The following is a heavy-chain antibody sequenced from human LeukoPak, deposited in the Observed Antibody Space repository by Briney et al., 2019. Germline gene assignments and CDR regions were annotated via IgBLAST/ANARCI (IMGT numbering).Heavy chain of an antibody. J-gene: IGHJ6*03. D-gene: IGHD3-10*02. V-gene: IGHV5-51*01. CDR2: IYPGDSDT. Sequence: RGESLKISCKGSGYSFTSYWIGWVCQMPGKGLEWMGIIYPGDSDTRYSPSFQGQVTITADKSISTAYLQWSSLKASDTAMYYCVVFGLYYMDVWGKGTTVTVSS. CDR3: VVFGLYYMDV. CDR1: GYSFTSYW.